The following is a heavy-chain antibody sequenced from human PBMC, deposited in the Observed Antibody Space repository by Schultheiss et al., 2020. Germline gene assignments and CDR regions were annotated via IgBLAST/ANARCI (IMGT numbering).Heavy chain of an antibody. CDR1: GFTFSSYS. J-gene: IGHJ4*02. Sequence: GGSLRLSCAASGFTFSSYSMNWVRQAPGKGLEWVSSISSSSSYIYYADSVKGRFTISRDNAKNSLYLQMNSLRAEDTAVYYCARAHIVVVVAASGGDLLPTDYWGQGTLVTVSS. CDR3: ARAHIVVVVAASGGDLLPTDY. CDR2: ISSSSSYI. V-gene: IGHV3-21*01. D-gene: IGHD2-15*01.